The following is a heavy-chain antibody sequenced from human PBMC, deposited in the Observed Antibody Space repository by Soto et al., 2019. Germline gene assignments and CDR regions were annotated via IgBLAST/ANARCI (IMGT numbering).Heavy chain of an antibody. D-gene: IGHD3-10*01. CDR1: GGSVSSYY. CDR2: IYNSGST. Sequence: SETLSLTCTVSGGSVSSYYWSWIRRPPGKGLEWIGYIYNSGSTHSNPSLQSRVTISVDTSKNQFSLKLSSVTAADTGIYYCARARITMVREVIKYNMDVWGQGTTVTVSS. V-gene: IGHV4-59*02. CDR3: ARARITMVREVIKYNMDV. J-gene: IGHJ6*02.